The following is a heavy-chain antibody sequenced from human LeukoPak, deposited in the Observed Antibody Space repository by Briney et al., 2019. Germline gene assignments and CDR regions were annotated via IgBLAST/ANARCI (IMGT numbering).Heavy chain of an antibody. J-gene: IGHJ4*02. CDR2: IIPIFGTA. V-gene: IGHV1-69*13. D-gene: IGHD6-13*01. CDR3: ARVTETLYSSSWYGSTSGTLSASDY. Sequence: SVKVSCKASGGTFSSYAISWVRQATGQGLEWMGGIIPIFGTANYAQKFQGRVTITADESTSTAYMELSSLRSEDTAVYYCARVTETLYSSSWYGSTSGTLSASDYWGQGTLVTVSS. CDR1: GGTFSSYA.